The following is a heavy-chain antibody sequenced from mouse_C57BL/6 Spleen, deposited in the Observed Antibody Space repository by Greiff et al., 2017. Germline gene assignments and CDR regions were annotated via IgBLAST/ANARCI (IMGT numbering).Heavy chain of an antibody. V-gene: IGHV1-74*01. D-gene: IGHD2-2*01. J-gene: IGHJ4*01. CDR3: AICYYGYDEAMDY. CDR1: GYTFTSYW. Sequence: VQLQQPGAELVKPGASVKVSCKASGYTFTSYWMHWVKQRPGQGLEWIGRIHPSDNDTNYNQKFKGKATLTVDKSSSTAYMQLSSLTSEDSAVYYCAICYYGYDEAMDYWGQGTSVTVSS. CDR2: IHPSDNDT.